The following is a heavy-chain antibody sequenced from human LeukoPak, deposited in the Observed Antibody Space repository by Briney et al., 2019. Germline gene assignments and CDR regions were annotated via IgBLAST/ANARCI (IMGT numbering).Heavy chain of an antibody. V-gene: IGHV7-4-1*02. CDR1: GYTFTSYA. CDR3: AKASQLVRDPGFDY. CDR2: INTNTGNP. J-gene: IGHJ4*02. D-gene: IGHD6-13*01. Sequence: ASVKVSCKASGYTFTSYAMNWVRQAPGQGLEWMGWINTNTGNPTYAQGFTGRFVFSLDTSVSTAYLQISSLKAEDTAVYYCAKASQLVRDPGFDYWGQGTLVTVSS.